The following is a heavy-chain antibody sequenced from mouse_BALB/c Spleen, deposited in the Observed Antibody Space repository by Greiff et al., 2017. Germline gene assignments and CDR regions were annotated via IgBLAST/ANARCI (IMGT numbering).Heavy chain of an antibody. CDR1: GFDFSRYW. V-gene: IGHV4-1*02. J-gene: IGHJ2*01. D-gene: IGHD1-1*01. CDR3: ARQGYDSPFDY. CDR2: INQDSSTI. Sequence: EVKLLESGGGLVQPGGSLKLSCAASGFDFSRYWTSWVRQAPGRGLEWFGEINQDSSTINYTPSLKDRFIISRDNAKNTLYLQMSKVRTEDTALYYCARQGYDSPFDYWGQGTTLTVSS.